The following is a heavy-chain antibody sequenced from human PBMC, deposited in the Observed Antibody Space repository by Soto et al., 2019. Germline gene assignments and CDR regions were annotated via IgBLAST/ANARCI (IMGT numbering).Heavy chain of an antibody. CDR1: GGSISSGGYY. Sequence: PSETLSLTCTVSGGSISSGGYYWSWIRQHPGKGLEWIGYIYYSGSTYYNPSLKSRVTISVDTSKNQFSLKLSSVTAADTAVYYCARDPLYDSSGYYVGGGMDVWGQGTTVTVSS. CDR2: IYYSGST. J-gene: IGHJ6*02. V-gene: IGHV4-31*03. CDR3: ARDPLYDSSGYYVGGGMDV. D-gene: IGHD3-22*01.